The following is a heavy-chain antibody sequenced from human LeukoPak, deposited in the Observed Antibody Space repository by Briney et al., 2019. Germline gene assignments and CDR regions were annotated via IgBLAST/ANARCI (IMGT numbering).Heavy chain of an antibody. CDR2: IYSTTTYI. J-gene: IGHJ3*02. V-gene: IGHV3-21*01. CDR3: ARDQFIHAFDI. D-gene: IGHD5-24*01. CDR1: GFTFSSLS. Sequence: GGSLRLSCAASGFTFSSLSMNWVRQAPGKGLEWVSSIYSTTTYIYYADSVKGRFTISRDNAKNSLYLQMNSLRAEDTAVYYCARDQFIHAFDIWGQGTMVTVSS.